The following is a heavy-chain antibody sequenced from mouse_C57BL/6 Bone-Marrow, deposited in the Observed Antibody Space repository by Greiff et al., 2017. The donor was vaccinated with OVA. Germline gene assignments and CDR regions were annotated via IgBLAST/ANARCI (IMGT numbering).Heavy chain of an antibody. J-gene: IGHJ1*03. V-gene: IGHV1-19*01. CDR1: GYTFTDYY. Sequence: EVKLQESGPVLVKPGASVKMSCKASGYTFTDYYMNWVKQSHGKSLEWIGVINPYNGGTSYNQKFQGKATITADTSSNTAYLQLSSLTSEDTAVYYCTTITTVVAPYWYFDVWGTGTTVTVSS. CDR3: TTITTVVAPYWYFDV. CDR2: INPYNGGT. D-gene: IGHD1-1*01.